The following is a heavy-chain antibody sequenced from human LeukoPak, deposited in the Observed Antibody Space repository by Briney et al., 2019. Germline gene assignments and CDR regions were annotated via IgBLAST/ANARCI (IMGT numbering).Heavy chain of an antibody. Sequence: GGSLRLSCAASGFTFSSYAMSWVRQAPGKRLEWVSTISGSGSTCYADSVKGRFTISRDNSKNTLYLQMNSLRAEDTAVYYCAKAPDYDSSGYLPFDYWGQGTLVTVSS. CDR2: ISGSGST. J-gene: IGHJ4*02. CDR3: AKAPDYDSSGYLPFDY. CDR1: GFTFSSYA. V-gene: IGHV3-23*01. D-gene: IGHD3-22*01.